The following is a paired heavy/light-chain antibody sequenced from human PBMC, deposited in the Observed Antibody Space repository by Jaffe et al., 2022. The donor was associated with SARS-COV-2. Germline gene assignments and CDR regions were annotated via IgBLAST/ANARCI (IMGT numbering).Heavy chain of an antibody. V-gene: IGHV4-34*01. Sequence: QVQLQQWGAGLLKPSETLSLTCAVYGGSFSGYYWTWIRQTPGKGLEWIGEINRSGSTNYNPSLKSRVTMSVDASNNHFSLKLKSVTAADTAVYFCVRVPAVTARPCDYWGQGTLVTVSS. CDR1: GGSFSGYY. D-gene: IGHD5-18*01. J-gene: IGHJ4*02. CDR3: VRVPAVTARPCDY. CDR2: INRSGST.
Light chain of an antibody. CDR1: QDIRTW. CDR2: AAS. CDR3: QQADSFPRT. J-gene: IGKJ1*01. Sequence: DIQMTQSPSSVSASVGDRVTITCRASQDIRTWLAWYQQKPGKAPKLLIYAASHLQSGVPSRFSGSGSGTDFTLTVSNLQPEDFATYYCQQADSFPRTFGQGTKVEIK. V-gene: IGKV1D-12*01.